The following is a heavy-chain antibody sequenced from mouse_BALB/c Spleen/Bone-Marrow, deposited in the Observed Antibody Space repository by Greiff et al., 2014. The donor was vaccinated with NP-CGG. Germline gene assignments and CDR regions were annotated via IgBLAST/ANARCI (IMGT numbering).Heavy chain of an antibody. Sequence: DVQLKESGAELVKPGASVKLSCTASGFNIKDTYMHWVKQRPEQGLEWIGRIDPANGNTKYDPKFQGKATITADTSSNTAYLQLSSLTSEDTAVYYCANYYYGSSLFAYWGQGTLVTVSA. D-gene: IGHD1-1*01. J-gene: IGHJ3*01. CDR2: IDPANGNT. CDR3: ANYYYGSSLFAY. V-gene: IGHV14-3*02. CDR1: GFNIKDTY.